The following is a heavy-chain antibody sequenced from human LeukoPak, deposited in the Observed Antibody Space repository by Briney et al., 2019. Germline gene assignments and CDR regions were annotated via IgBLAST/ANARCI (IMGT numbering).Heavy chain of an antibody. V-gene: IGHV3-74*01. CDR3: ARDSYYDSSATYYYYGMDV. CDR2: ISTDGSST. J-gene: IGHJ6*02. D-gene: IGHD3-22*01. Sequence: GGSLRLSCAASGVTFSSYWMHWVRQAPGKGLVWVSRISTDGSSTSYTDSVKGRFTISRDNSKNTLYLQMNSLRAEDTAVYYCARDSYYDSSATYYYYGMDVWGQGTTVTVSS. CDR1: GVTFSSYW.